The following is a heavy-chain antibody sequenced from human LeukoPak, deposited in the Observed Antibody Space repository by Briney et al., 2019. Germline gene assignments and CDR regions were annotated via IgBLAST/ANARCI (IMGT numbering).Heavy chain of an antibody. J-gene: IGHJ5*02. CDR1: GGTFSSYA. Sequence: SVKVSCEASGGTFSSYAISWVRQAPGQGLEWMGGIIPIFGTANYAQKFQRRVTITADESTSTAYMELSSLRSEDTAVYYCARDRSVVGATYNWFDPWGQGTLVTVSS. CDR3: ARDRSVVGATYNWFDP. V-gene: IGHV1-69*13. CDR2: IIPIFGTA. D-gene: IGHD1-26*01.